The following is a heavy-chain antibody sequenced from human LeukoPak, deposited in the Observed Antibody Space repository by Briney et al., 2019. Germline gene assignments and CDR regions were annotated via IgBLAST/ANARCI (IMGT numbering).Heavy chain of an antibody. Sequence: PGGSLRLSCAASGFTFSSYAMHWVRQAPGKGLEYVSAISSNGGSTYYANSVKGRLTISRDNSKNTLYLQMGSLRAEDMAVYYCARLYSGSYISSDYWGQGTLVTVSS. CDR3: ARLYSGSYISSDY. D-gene: IGHD1-26*01. V-gene: IGHV3-64*01. CDR1: GFTFSSYA. CDR2: ISSNGGST. J-gene: IGHJ4*02.